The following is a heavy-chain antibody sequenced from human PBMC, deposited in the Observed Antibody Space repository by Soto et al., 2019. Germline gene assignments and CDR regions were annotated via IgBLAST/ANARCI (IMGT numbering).Heavy chain of an antibody. D-gene: IGHD1-1*01. Sequence: PGGSLRRSWAASGFTFSNERMSWVRQAPGKGLEWGSRIKSKTDGGTTDYAAPGKGRFTISRDDAKNTLYLQMNSMKTEGTAVYYCTHSLLEPQYYYYGMDVCGQATTGTAS. CDR2: IKSKTDGGTT. CDR1: GFTFSNER. V-gene: IGHV3-15*01. CDR3: THSLLEPQYYYYGMDV. J-gene: IGHJ6*02.